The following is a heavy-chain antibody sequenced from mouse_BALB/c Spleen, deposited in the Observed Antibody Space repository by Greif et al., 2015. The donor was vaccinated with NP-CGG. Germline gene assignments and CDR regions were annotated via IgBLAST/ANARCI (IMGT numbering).Heavy chain of an antibody. CDR3: TRWGLDDYDGAMDY. CDR2: IYPGNSDT. J-gene: IGHJ4*01. CDR1: GYSFTSYW. Sequence: VQLQQSGTVLARPGASVKMSCKASGYSFTSYWMHWVKQRPGQGLEWIGAIYPGNSDTSYNQKFKGKAKLTAVTSASTAYMELSSLTNEDSAVYYCTRWGLDDYDGAMDYWGQGTSVTVSS. V-gene: IGHV1-5*01. D-gene: IGHD2-4*01.